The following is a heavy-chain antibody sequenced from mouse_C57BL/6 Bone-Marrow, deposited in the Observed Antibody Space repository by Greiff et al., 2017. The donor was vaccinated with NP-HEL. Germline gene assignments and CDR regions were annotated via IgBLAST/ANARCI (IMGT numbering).Heavy chain of an antibody. Sequence: QVQLKQSGSELRSPGSSVKLSCKDFDSEVFPIAYMSWVRQKPGHGFEWIGGILPSIGRTIYGEKFEDKATLDADTLSNTAYLELNSLTSEDSAIYYCARLGDSSGYYAMDYWGQGTSVTVSS. D-gene: IGHD3-2*02. CDR3: ARLGDSSGYYAMDY. J-gene: IGHJ4*01. V-gene: IGHV15-2*01. CDR1: DSEVFPIAY. CDR2: ILPSIGRT.